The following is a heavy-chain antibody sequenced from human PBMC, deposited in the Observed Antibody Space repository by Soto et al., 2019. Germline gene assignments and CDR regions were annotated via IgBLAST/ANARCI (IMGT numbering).Heavy chain of an antibody. D-gene: IGHD5-12*01. CDR2: ISGSGGIT. CDR3: AKEDDVEMATINIGYYY. J-gene: IGHJ4*02. V-gene: IGHV3-23*01. CDR1: GFTFSSYA. Sequence: EVQLLESGGGLVQPGGSLRLSCAASGFTFSSYAMSWVRQAPGKGLEWVSAISGSGGITYYADAVKDRLTISRDNTKNTMYLQMNSLRAADTAVYYCAKEDDVEMATINIGYYYWVQGTLVTVSS.